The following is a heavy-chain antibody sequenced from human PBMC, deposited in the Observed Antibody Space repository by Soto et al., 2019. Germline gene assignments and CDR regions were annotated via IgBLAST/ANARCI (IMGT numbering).Heavy chain of an antibody. J-gene: IGHJ3*02. Sequence: QITLKESGPTLVKPTQTLTLTCTFSGFSLSTSGVGVGWIRQPPGKALEWLALIYWDEDKRYSPSLKSRLTIPKDTSKDQVVLTMTTMDPVDTATYYCAHSFPITFGGVIADDAFDIWGQGTMVTVSS. CDR3: AHSFPITFGGVIADDAFDI. V-gene: IGHV2-5*02. D-gene: IGHD3-16*02. CDR2: IYWDEDK. CDR1: GFSLSTSGVG.